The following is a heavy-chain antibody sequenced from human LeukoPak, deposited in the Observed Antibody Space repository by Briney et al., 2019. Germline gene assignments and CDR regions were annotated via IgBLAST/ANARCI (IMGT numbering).Heavy chain of an antibody. CDR1: GFTFDDYA. Sequence: GGSLRLSCAASGFTFDDYAMSWVRQVPGKGLEWVSGLNWNGGSTGYADSVQGRFTISRDNAKNSLYLQMNSLRAEDTALYYCAGGVVGALDIWGQGTMVTVSS. J-gene: IGHJ3*02. CDR2: LNWNGGST. D-gene: IGHD2-21*01. V-gene: IGHV3-20*04. CDR3: AGGVVGALDI.